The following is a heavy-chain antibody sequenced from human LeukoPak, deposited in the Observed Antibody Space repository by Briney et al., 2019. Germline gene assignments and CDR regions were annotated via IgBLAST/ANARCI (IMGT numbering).Heavy chain of an antibody. Sequence: ASVKVSCKASGYTFTSYGISWVRQAPGHGLEWRGWISPYNGNTNYAQKLQGRVTMTTGTSTSTSYMELRSLRSDDTAVYYCARDRYDFWSGYNFDYWGQGTVVTVSS. CDR1: GYTFTSYG. CDR3: ARDRYDFWSGYNFDY. CDR2: ISPYNGNT. V-gene: IGHV1-18*01. D-gene: IGHD3-3*01. J-gene: IGHJ4*02.